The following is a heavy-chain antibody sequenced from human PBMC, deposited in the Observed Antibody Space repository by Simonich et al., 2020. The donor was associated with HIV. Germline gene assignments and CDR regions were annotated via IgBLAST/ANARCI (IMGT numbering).Heavy chain of an antibody. CDR3: AAVELGH. CDR2: VDPEEGET. V-gene: IGHV1-69-2*01. CDR1: GYTFINYY. J-gene: IGHJ4*02. Sequence: EVQLVQSGAEVKKPGATVKISCKVSGYTFINYYMNWVQQAPGKGLEGMGLVDPEEGETIYADKFQGRGTITADTSTDTAYMELSSLRSEDTAVYYCAAVELGHWGQGTLVTVSS. D-gene: IGHD1-7*01.